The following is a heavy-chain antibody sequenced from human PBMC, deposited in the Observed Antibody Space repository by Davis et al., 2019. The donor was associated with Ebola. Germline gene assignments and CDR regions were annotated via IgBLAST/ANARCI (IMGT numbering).Heavy chain of an antibody. Sequence: SVKVSCKASGGTFSSYAISWVRQAPGQGLEWMGGIIPIFGTANYAQKFQGRVTITADKSTSTAYMELSSLRSEDTDVYYCARDTGSGWYGGIDYWGQGTLVTVSS. V-gene: IGHV1-69*06. J-gene: IGHJ4*02. CDR2: IIPIFGTA. D-gene: IGHD6-19*01. CDR3: ARDTGSGWYGGIDY. CDR1: GGTFSSYA.